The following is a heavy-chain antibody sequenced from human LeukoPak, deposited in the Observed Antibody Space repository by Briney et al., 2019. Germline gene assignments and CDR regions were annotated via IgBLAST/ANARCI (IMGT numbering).Heavy chain of an antibody. CDR1: GLGFVDFG. CDR2: INWNGGST. D-gene: IGHD2-2*02. Sequence: GGPLEFSWQASGLGFVDFGITWSGKVQGKGLKWVSAINWNGGSTGDADSVRGRFTISRDNAKNSLYLQMNSLRAEDTASYYCARCSRSSTSCYSAFDIWGQGTMVTVSS. CDR3: ARCSRSSTSCYSAFDI. J-gene: IGHJ3*02. V-gene: IGHV3-20*04.